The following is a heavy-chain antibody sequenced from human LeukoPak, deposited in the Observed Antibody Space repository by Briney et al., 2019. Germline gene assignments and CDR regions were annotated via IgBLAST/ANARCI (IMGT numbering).Heavy chain of an antibody. CDR3: ARPGYYYGSGSYYQVDP. V-gene: IGHV4-39*01. D-gene: IGHD3-10*01. J-gene: IGHJ5*02. Sequence: SETLSLTCTVSGGSISSRSYYWGWIRQPPGKGLEWIGNLYYSGSTYYNPSLKSRVTISVDTSKNQFSLRLSSVTAADTAVYYCARPGYYYGSGSYYQVDPWGQGTLVTVSS. CDR1: GGSISSRSYY. CDR2: LYYSGST.